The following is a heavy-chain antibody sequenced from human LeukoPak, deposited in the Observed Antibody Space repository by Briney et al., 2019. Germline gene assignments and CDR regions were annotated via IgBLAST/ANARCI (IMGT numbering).Heavy chain of an antibody. Sequence: GGSLRLSCAASGFTFDDYAMHWVRQAPRKGLEWVSTISGDGGSTFYAHSVMGRFTISRDRSKNTLYLQMNSLRVEDTAVYYCAKGCGATCYSDFDSWGQGILVTVSS. CDR2: ISGDGGST. CDR3: AKGCGATCYSDFDS. J-gene: IGHJ4*02. D-gene: IGHD2-21*02. CDR1: GFTFDDYA. V-gene: IGHV3-23*01.